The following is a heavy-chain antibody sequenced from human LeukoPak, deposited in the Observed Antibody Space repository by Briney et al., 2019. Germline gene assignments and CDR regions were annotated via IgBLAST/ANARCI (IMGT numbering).Heavy chain of an antibody. J-gene: IGHJ3*02. Sequence: SETLSLTCTVSGGSISSSSYYWGWIRQPPGKGLEWIGSIYYSGSTYYNPSLKSRVTISVDTSKNQFSLKLSSVTAADTAVYYCARIAAAAGGAFDIWGQGTMVTVSS. CDR1: GGSISSSSYY. V-gene: IGHV4-39*01. CDR2: IYYSGST. CDR3: ARIAAAAGGAFDI. D-gene: IGHD6-13*01.